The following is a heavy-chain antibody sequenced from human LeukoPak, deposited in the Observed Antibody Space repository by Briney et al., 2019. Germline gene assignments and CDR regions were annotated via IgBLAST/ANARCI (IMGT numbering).Heavy chain of an antibody. V-gene: IGHV3-30*04. Sequence: PGKSLRLSCAASGFTFTNYAMHWVRQAPGKGLEWVALISFDGTNKYYADSVKGRFTISRDNSKNTLYLQMNSLRADDSAVYYCARGYGSGPLDSWGQGTLVTVSS. CDR2: ISFDGTNK. J-gene: IGHJ4*02. D-gene: IGHD5-12*01. CDR3: ARGYGSGPLDS. CDR1: GFTFTNYA.